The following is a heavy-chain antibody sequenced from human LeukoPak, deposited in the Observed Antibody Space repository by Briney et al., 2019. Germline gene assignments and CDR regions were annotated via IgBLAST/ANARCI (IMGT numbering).Heavy chain of an antibody. V-gene: IGHV4-59*01. D-gene: IGHD4-11*01. CDR2: IYYSGST. J-gene: IGHJ6*03. CDR1: GGSIGSYY. Sequence: SETLSLTCTVSGGSIGSYYWSWIRQPPGKGLEWIGYIYYSGSTNYNPSLKSRVTISVDTSKNQFSLKLSSVTAADTAVYYCARGPPMTTVTTYYYYYMDVWGKGTTVTVSS. CDR3: ARGPPMTTVTTYYYYYMDV.